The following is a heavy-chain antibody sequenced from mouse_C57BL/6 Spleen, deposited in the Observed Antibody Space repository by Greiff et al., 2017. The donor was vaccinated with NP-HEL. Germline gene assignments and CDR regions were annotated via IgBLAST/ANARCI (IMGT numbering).Heavy chain of an antibody. J-gene: IGHJ4*01. CDR2: IHPNSGST. D-gene: IGHD2-3*01. Sequence: VQLQQSGAELVKPGASVKLSCKASGYTFTSYWMHWVKQRPGQGLEWIGMIHPNSGSTNYNEKFKSKATLTVDKSSSTAYMQLSSLTSEDSAVYYCVFDGYYAMDYWGQGTSVTVSS. V-gene: IGHV1-64*01. CDR1: GYTFTSYW. CDR3: VFDGYYAMDY.